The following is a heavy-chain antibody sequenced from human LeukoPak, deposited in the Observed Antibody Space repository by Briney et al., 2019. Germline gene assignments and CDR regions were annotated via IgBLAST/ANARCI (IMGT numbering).Heavy chain of an antibody. J-gene: IGHJ6*02. CDR1: GGSISNYY. CDR3: ARAEYSYGYSQNYYYYGMDV. Sequence: PSETLSLTCTVSGGSISNYYWSWIRQPPGKGLEWIGYIYYSGSTNYNPSLKSRVTISVDTSKNQFSLRLSSVTAADTAVYYCARAEYSYGYSQNYYYYGMDVWGQGTTVTVSS. V-gene: IGHV4-59*01. CDR2: IYYSGST. D-gene: IGHD5-18*01.